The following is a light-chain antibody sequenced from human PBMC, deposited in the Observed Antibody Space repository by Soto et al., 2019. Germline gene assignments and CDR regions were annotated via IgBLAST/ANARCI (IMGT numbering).Light chain of an antibody. Sequence: EIVLTQSPGTLSLSPGERATLSCRASQSVSSSYLAWYQQKPGQAPRLLTYGASSRPTGIPDRFSGSGSGTDFTLTISRLEPEDFAVYYCQQYGSSSTFGQGTRLEIK. J-gene: IGKJ5*01. CDR3: QQYGSSST. CDR1: QSVSSSY. CDR2: GAS. V-gene: IGKV3-20*01.